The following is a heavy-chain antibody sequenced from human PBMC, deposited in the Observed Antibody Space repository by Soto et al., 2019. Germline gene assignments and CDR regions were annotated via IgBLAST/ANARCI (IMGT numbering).Heavy chain of an antibody. D-gene: IGHD2-21*02. V-gene: IGHV3-30*18. J-gene: IGHJ6*02. CDR2: ISYDGSNK. CDR1: GFTFSSYG. CDR3: AKSRFSYCGGDCYSRNGMDV. Sequence: PGGSLRLSCAASGFTFSSYGMHWVRQAPGKGLEWVAVISYDGSNKYYADSVKGRFTISRDNSKNTLYLQMNSLRAEDTAVYYCAKSRFSYCGGDCYSRNGMDVWGQGTTVTV.